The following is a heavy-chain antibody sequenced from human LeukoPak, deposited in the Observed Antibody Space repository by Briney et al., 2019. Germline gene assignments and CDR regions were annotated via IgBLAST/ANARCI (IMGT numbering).Heavy chain of an antibody. Sequence: GGSLRLSCAASGFTFSTYAMTWVRQAPGKGLDWVSGITGNGGSTYYADSVKGRFTISRDNSKNTLYLQMNSLRAEDTAVYYCFFTQDSSSWDYFDYWGQGTLVTVSS. CDR3: FFTQDSSSWDYFDY. J-gene: IGHJ4*02. CDR2: ITGNGGST. V-gene: IGHV3-23*01. D-gene: IGHD6-13*01. CDR1: GFTFSTYA.